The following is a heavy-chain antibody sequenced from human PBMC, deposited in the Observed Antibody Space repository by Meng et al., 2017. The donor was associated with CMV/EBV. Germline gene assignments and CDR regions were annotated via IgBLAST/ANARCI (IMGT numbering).Heavy chain of an antibody. CDR2: MNPNSGNT. CDR1: GYTFTSYD. D-gene: IGHD2-2*01. V-gene: IGHV1-8*03. CDR3: ARFVGYCSSTSCYPKRGLVDY. J-gene: IGHJ4*02. Sequence: ASVKVSCKASGYTFTSYDINWVRQATGQGLEWMGWMNPNSGNTGYAQKFQGRVTITRNTSISTAYMELSSLRSDDTAVYYCARFVGYCSSTSCYPKRGLVDYWGQGTLVTVSS.